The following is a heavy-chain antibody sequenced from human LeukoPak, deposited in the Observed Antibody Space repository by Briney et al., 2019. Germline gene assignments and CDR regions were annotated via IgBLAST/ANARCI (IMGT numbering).Heavy chain of an antibody. J-gene: IGHJ4*02. CDR1: GFTFSNYA. V-gene: IGHV3-64D*06. CDR3: VKRSAVAGVAGY. CDR2: ITTDWVGT. Sequence: PGGSLRLSCSASGFTFSNYAMHWVRQAPGEGLDYLSAITTDWVGTFYADSVKGRFTISRDNSKNTVFLQMNSLRPEDTAVYYCVKRSAVAGVAGYWGQGTLVTVSS. D-gene: IGHD6-19*01.